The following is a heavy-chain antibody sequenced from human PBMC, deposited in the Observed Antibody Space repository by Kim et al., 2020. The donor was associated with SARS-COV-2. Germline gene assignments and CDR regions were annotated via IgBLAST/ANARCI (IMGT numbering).Heavy chain of an antibody. CDR2: ISIDGTGT. D-gene: IGHD6-25*01. CDR1: GFNFNKYW. CDR3: ARDYSSVYYGSYYNGMDV. V-gene: IGHV3-74*01. J-gene: IGHJ6*02. Sequence: GGSLRLSCAASGFNFNKYWMHWVRQAPGKGLVWVSRISIDGTGTNYADSVKGRFVISRDNAKNTLYLQMSSLRVEDTAVYYCARDYSSVYYGSYYNGMDVWGQGTTVTVSS.